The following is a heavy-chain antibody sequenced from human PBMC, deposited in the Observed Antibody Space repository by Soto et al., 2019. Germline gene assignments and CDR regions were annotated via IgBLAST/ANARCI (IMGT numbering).Heavy chain of an antibody. D-gene: IGHD6-13*01. V-gene: IGHV3-64D*06. Sequence: GGSLRLSCSASGFTFSSYAMHWVRQAPGKGLEYVSPISSNGVITYIADSVKGRFTISRDNSKNTLYLQMSSLRPEDTAVYYCVKDRGSSGWYDAFDIWGQGTMVTVSS. CDR1: GFTFSSYA. CDR2: ISSNGVIT. CDR3: VKDRGSSGWYDAFDI. J-gene: IGHJ3*02.